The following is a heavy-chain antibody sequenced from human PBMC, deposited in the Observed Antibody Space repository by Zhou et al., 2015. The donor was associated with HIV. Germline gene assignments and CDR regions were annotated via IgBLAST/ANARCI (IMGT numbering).Heavy chain of an antibody. Sequence: VQLVESGGGLIHPGGSLRLSCAASGFTVSYNYMSWVRQAPGKGLQWVSVLYSGTAYYADSVKGRFTISRDNSNNTLYLHMNSLRAEDTAVYYCARDRGSGYSSGWSFTCWGQGTLVTVSS. J-gene: IGHJ4*02. CDR2: LYSGTA. V-gene: IGHV3-53*01. D-gene: IGHD6-19*01. CDR3: ARDRGSGYSSGWSFTC. CDR1: GFTVSYNY.